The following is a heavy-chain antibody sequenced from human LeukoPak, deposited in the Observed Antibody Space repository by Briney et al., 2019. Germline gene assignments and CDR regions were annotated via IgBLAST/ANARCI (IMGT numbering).Heavy chain of an antibody. V-gene: IGHV1-18*01. CDR3: ARDPTNTSGRYAYFDS. CDR1: GYTFTHHG. CDR2: ISGYNGDT. D-gene: IGHD6-19*01. Sequence: ASVTVSCKTSGYTFTHHGITWVRQAPGQGLEWMAWISGYNGDTNYAQKFQGRVTLTTDTSTSTVYMELRSLRYDDTAVYYCARDPTNTSGRYAYFDSWGQGTLVTVSS. J-gene: IGHJ4*02.